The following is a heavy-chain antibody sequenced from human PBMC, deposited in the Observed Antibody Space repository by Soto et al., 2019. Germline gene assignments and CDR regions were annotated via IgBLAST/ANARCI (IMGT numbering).Heavy chain of an antibody. J-gene: IGHJ4*02. CDR1: GGSISSFH. Sequence: SETLSLTCTVSGGSISSFHWSWIRQPPGKGLEWIGFISNSGSTNYNPSLKSRLTISLDMSRNQFSLQLTSVTAADTALYYCARVSNEYGGNGAFDYWGLGTLVTVSS. CDR3: ARVSNEYGGNGAFDY. V-gene: IGHV4-59*01. D-gene: IGHD4-17*01. CDR2: ISNSGST.